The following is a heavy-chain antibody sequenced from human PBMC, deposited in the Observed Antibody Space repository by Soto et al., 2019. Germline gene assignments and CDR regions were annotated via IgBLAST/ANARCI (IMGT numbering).Heavy chain of an antibody. V-gene: IGHV3-33*01. CDR3: ARDYDSSGYPRYYFDY. D-gene: IGHD3-22*01. CDR2: IWYDGSNK. J-gene: IGHJ4*02. CDR1: GFTFSSYG. Sequence: QVQLVESGGGVVQPGRSLRLSCAASGFTFSSYGMHWVRQAPGKGLEWVAVIWYDGSNKYYADSVKGRFTISRDNSKNTLHLQTNSLRAEDTAVYYCARDYDSSGYPRYYFDYWGQGTLVTVSS.